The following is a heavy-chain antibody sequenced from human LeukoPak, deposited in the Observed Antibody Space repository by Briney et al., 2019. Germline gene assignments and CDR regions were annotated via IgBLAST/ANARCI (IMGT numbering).Heavy chain of an antibody. V-gene: IGHV1-2*02. Sequence: GASVKVSCKASGYTFTGYYMHWVRQAPGQGLEWMGWINPNSGGTNYAQKFQGRVTMTRDTSISTAYMELSRLRSDDTAVYYCARSVSTGYCSSTSCYTSWFDPWGQGTLVTVSS. J-gene: IGHJ5*02. CDR3: ARSVSTGYCSSTSCYTSWFDP. CDR1: GYTFTGYY. D-gene: IGHD2-2*02. CDR2: INPNSGGT.